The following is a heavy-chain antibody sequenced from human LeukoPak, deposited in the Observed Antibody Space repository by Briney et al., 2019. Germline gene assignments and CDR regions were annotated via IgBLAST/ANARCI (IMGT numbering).Heavy chain of an antibody. V-gene: IGHV3-33*01. D-gene: IGHD2-2*01. CDR3: ASSLVVPAANYYYYGMDV. J-gene: IGHJ6*02. CDR1: GFTFSSYG. CDR2: IWYDGSNK. Sequence: PGGSLRLSCAASGFTFSSYGMHWVRQAPGKGLEWVAVIWYDGSNKYYADSVKGRFTISRDNSKNTLYLQMNSLRAEDTAVYYCASSLVVPAANYYYYGMDVWGQGTTVTVSS.